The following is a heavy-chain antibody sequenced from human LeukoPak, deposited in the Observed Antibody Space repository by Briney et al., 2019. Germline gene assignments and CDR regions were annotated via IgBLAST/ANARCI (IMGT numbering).Heavy chain of an antibody. CDR2: IYYSGST. J-gene: IGHJ4*02. D-gene: IGHD4-17*01. Sequence: SETLSLTCTVSGGSISSSSYYWGWIRQPPGKGLEWIGSIYYSGSTYYNPSLKSRVTISVDTSKNQFSLKLSSVTAADTAVYYWARPHNNAYGDNGAPFDYWGQGPLVTVSS. CDR3: ARPHNNAYGDNGAPFDY. CDR1: GGSISSSSYY. V-gene: IGHV4-39*07.